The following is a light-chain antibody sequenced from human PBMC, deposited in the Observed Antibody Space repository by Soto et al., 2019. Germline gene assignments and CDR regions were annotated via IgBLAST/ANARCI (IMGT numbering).Light chain of an antibody. V-gene: IGKV1-5*01. Sequence: DIQMTQSPSTLSASVGDRVTITCRASQSISTWLAWYQQKPGKAPNLLIYDASSLESGVPSRFSGSGSGTEFTLTISSLQPDDFATYFCQQYNDLYTFGQGTKREIK. J-gene: IGKJ2*01. CDR3: QQYNDLYT. CDR1: QSISTW. CDR2: DAS.